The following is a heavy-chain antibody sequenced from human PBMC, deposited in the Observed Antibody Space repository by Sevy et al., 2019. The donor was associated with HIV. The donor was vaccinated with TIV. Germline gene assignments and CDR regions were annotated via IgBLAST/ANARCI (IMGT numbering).Heavy chain of an antibody. CDR2: IYHSGST. CDR1: GYSISSGYY. J-gene: IGHJ3*02. V-gene: IGHV4-38-2*02. CDR3: AGDGQDILTGYYAAFDI. Sequence: SETLSLTCAVSGYSISSGYYWGWIRQPPGKGLEWIGSIYHSGSTYYNSSLKSRVTISVDTSKNQFSLKLSSVTAADTAVYYCAGDGQDILTGYYAAFDIWGQGTMVTVSS. D-gene: IGHD3-9*01.